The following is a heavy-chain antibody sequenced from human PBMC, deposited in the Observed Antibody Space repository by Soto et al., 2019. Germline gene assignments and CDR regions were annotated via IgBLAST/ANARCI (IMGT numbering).Heavy chain of an antibody. CDR1: GGSISSYY. D-gene: IGHD6-19*01. V-gene: IGHV4-4*07. CDR2: IYTSGST. Sequence: SETLSLTCTVSGGSISSYYWSWIRQPAGKGLEWIGRIYTSGSTNYNPSLKSRVTMSVDTSKNQFSLKLSSVTAADTAVYYCASSQGSGWSTDAFDIWGQGTTVTVSS. CDR3: ASSQGSGWSTDAFDI. J-gene: IGHJ3*02.